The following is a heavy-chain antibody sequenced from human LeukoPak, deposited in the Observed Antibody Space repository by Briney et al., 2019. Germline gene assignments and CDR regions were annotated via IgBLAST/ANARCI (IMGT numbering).Heavy chain of an antibody. CDR1: GFTVSSNY. CDR2: IYSGGST. Sequence: GGSLRLSCAASGFTVSSNYMSWVRQAPGKGLEWASVIYSGGSTYYADSVEGRFTISRDNSKNTLYLQMNSLRAEDTAVYYCARDRYGDFGSFDYWGQGTLVTVSS. CDR3: ARDRYGDFGSFDY. D-gene: IGHD4-17*01. V-gene: IGHV3-53*01. J-gene: IGHJ4*02.